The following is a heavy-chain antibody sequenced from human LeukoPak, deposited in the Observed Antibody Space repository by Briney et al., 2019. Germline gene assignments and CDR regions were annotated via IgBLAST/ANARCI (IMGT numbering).Heavy chain of an antibody. Sequence: GASVTVSCKAFGYTFTSYYMHWVRQAPGQGLEWMGIINPSGGSTNYAQKFQGRVTVTRDTSTSTVYMELSSLRSEDTAVYYCARWIHLFQCFDYWGQGTLVTVSS. V-gene: IGHV1-46*01. CDR1: GYTFTSYY. CDR2: INPSGGST. CDR3: ARWIHLFQCFDY. D-gene: IGHD5-18*01. J-gene: IGHJ4*02.